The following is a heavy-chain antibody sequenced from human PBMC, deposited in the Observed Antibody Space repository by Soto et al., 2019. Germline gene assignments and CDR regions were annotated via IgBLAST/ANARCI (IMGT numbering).Heavy chain of an antibody. CDR2: MNPNSGNT. V-gene: IGHV1-8*01. D-gene: IGHD6-19*01. J-gene: IGHJ6*02. CDR3: ARGPGSSDWRFSYYYMDV. CDR1: FTSYD. Sequence: QVQLVQSGAEVKKPGASVKVSCTFTSYDINWVRQATGQGLEWMGWMNPNSGNTRYAQKFQGRVTMTRNTSNFTAYMELSSLRSEDTGVYYCARGPGSSDWRFSYYYMDVWGQGTTVTVSS.